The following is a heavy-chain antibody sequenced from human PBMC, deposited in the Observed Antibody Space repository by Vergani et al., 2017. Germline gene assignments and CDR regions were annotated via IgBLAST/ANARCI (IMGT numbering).Heavy chain of an antibody. CDR2: MFHTGKA. V-gene: IGHV4-38-2*02. CDR3: GVIMVRSPRPDNWFDS. D-gene: IGHD3-10*01. CDR1: GYSISRGFY. J-gene: IGHJ5*01. Sequence: QIQLQESGPGLVKPSETLSLTCSVSGYSISRGFYWAWIRQTPEKGLEWIGGMFHTGKASNSPSLQSRVAFSMDTSKNQFSLQPTSVTAADTAVYFCGVIMVRSPRPDNWFDSWGRGTLVTVSS.